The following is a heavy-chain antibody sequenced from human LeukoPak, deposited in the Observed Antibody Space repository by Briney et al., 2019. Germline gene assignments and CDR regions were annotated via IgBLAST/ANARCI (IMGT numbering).Heavy chain of an antibody. V-gene: IGHV4-39*01. D-gene: IGHD3-22*01. CDR3: ATSVTMILRIDY. CDR1: GGSISSSSYY. Sequence: SETLSLTCSVSGGSISSSSYYWGWIRQPPGKGLEWIGSIYYSGGTYYNPSLKSRVTISVDTSKNQFSLKLSSVTAADTAVYYCATSVTMILRIDYWGQGTLVTVSS. J-gene: IGHJ4*02. CDR2: IYYSGGT.